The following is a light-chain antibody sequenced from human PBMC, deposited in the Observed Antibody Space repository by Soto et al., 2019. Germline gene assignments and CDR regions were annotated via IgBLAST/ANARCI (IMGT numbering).Light chain of an antibody. CDR2: AAS. J-gene: IGKJ4*01. Sequence: DIQMTQSPSSLSASLGDRVTITCRASQGIGIYLAWFQQRPGKVPKLLIYAASTLPSGVPSRFSGSGSGTDFILTISSLPPEDVATYYCQKYNSAPLTFGGGTRVEIK. V-gene: IGKV1-27*01. CDR3: QKYNSAPLT. CDR1: QGIGIY.